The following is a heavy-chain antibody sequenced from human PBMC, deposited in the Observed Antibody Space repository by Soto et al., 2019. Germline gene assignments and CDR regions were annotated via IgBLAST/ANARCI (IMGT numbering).Heavy chain of an antibody. J-gene: IGHJ5*02. V-gene: IGHV1-69*06. Sequence: QVQLVQSGAEVKKPGSSVKVSCKASGGTFSNYVINWVRQAPGQGLEWMGGIIPMFGTPNYAQKFQGRVTITADKSTNTAYMELSSLTSEDTVVYYCAKVVDIVATISLWFDPWGQGTLVTVSS. CDR2: IIPMFGTP. D-gene: IGHD5-12*01. CDR3: AKVVDIVATISLWFDP. CDR1: GGTFSNYV.